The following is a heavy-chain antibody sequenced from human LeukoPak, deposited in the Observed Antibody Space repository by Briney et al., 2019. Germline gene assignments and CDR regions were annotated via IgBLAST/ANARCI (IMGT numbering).Heavy chain of an antibody. CDR1: GGSFSGYN. J-gene: IGHJ4*02. CDR2: INHSGST. Sequence: KSSETLSLTCAVYGGSFSGYNWSWIRQPPGKGLEWIGEINHSGSTNYNPSLKSRVTISVDTSKNQFSLKLSSVTAADTAVYYCARGRGYSYPFDYWGQGTLVTVSS. D-gene: IGHD5-18*01. V-gene: IGHV4-34*01. CDR3: ARGRGYSYPFDY.